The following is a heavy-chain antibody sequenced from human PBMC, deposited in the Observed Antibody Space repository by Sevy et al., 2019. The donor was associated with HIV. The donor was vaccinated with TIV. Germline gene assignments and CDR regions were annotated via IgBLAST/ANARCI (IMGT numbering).Heavy chain of an antibody. Sequence: GEALKISCKCSGYSFTSYWIVWVRQMPGRGLEWMGIIYPGDSDTIYSPSFKGQVTISVDKSSSTAYLQWRRLKASDTAIYYCAKGARGTLPAYYYYGMDVWGQGTTVTVSS. CDR1: GYSFTSYW. V-gene: IGHV5-51*01. J-gene: IGHJ6*02. CDR2: IYPGDSDT. CDR3: AKGARGTLPAYYYYGMDV.